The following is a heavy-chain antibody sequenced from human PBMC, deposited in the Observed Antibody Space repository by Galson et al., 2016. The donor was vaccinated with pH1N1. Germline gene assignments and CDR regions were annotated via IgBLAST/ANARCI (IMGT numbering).Heavy chain of an antibody. J-gene: IGHJ6*02. V-gene: IGHV3-9*01. CDR2: ISWNSGSI. CDR1: GFTFDDYA. CDR3: AKDRVYYRNAMDV. D-gene: IGHD3-22*01. Sequence: SLRLSCAASGFTFDDYAMHWVRQAPGKGLEWVSGISWNSGSIDYADSVKGRFTISRDNAKNSLYLQINSLRAEDTALYYCAKDRVYYRNAMDVWGQGTTVTVSS.